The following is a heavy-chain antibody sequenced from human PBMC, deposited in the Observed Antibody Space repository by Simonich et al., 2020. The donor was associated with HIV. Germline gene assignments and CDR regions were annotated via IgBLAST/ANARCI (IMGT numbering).Heavy chain of an antibody. V-gene: IGHV1-58*02. CDR3: ASVRYGSGSYYSDY. Sequence: QLVQSGAEVKKPGASMKVSCKASGFTFSSSAMQWVRQARGQRLEWIGWIVVGSGNTNYAQKFQERVTITRDMSTSTAYMELSSLRSEDTAVYYCASVRYGSGSYYSDYWGQGTLVTVSS. J-gene: IGHJ4*02. D-gene: IGHD3-10*01. CDR2: IVVGSGNT. CDR1: GFTFSSSA.